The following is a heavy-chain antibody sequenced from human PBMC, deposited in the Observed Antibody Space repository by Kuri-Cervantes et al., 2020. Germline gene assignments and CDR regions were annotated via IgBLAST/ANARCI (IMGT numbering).Heavy chain of an antibody. V-gene: IGHV6-1*01. CDR3: ASPSSTTVTYLGPYYMDV. J-gene: IGHJ6*03. D-gene: IGHD4-17*01. CDR1: GDSVSSNSAA. Sequence: LRLSCAISGDSVSSNSAAWNWIRQSPSRGLEWLGRTYYRSKWYNDYAVSVKSRITINPDTSKNQFSLQLNSVTPEDTAVYYCASPSSTTVTYLGPYYMDVWGKGTTVTVSS. CDR2: TYYRSKWYN.